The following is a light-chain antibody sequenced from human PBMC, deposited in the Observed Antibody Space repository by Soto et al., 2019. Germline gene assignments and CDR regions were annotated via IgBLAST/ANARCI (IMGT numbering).Light chain of an antibody. Sequence: EIVLTQSPGTLSLSPGERATLSCRASQSVSSSYLAWYQQKPGQAPRLLIYGASSRATGIKDRFSGSGSGTDFTLTISRLEPEDFAVYYCQQCGSSITFGQGTRRESK. CDR2: GAS. CDR3: QQCGSSIT. J-gene: IGKJ5*01. V-gene: IGKV3-20*01. CDR1: QSVSSSY.